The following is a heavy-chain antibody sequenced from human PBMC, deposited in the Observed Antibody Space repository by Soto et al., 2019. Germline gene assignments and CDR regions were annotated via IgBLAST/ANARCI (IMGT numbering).Heavy chain of an antibody. Sequence: QVQLVQSGAEVKKPGASVKVSCKASGYTFTSYDINWVRQDTGQGLEWMGWLNPNSANTGYAQKFQGRGTMTRNTSISTAYMELSSLRSEDTAGYYGAREGGRGMDVWGQGTTVTVSS. CDR2: LNPNSANT. J-gene: IGHJ6*02. V-gene: IGHV1-8*01. D-gene: IGHD3-16*01. CDR3: AREGGRGMDV. CDR1: GYTFTSYD.